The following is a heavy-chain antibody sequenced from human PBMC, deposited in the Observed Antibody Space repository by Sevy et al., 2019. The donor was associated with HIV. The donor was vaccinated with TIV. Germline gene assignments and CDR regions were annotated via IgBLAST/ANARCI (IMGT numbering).Heavy chain of an antibody. V-gene: IGHV3-48*01. J-gene: IGHJ4*02. CDR3: ARKVENDY. Sequence: GGSLRLSCAASGFTFSSYSMNWVRQAPGKGLEWVSYISSSSSTIYYADSVKGRFTISRDNAKNSLYLQMTSLRAEETSVYYCARKVENDYWGQGTLVTVSS. CDR1: GFTFSSYS. CDR2: ISSSSSTI. D-gene: IGHD1-1*01.